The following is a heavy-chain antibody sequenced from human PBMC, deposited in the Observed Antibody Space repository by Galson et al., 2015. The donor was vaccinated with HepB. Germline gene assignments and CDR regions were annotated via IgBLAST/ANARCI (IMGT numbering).Heavy chain of an antibody. V-gene: IGHV3-13*04. D-gene: IGHD4-17*01. Sequence: SLRLSCAASGFTFSNYDMHWLRQTTEKGLEWVSGIGTAGDPFYPGAVKGRFTISRENAKNSLYLQMDSLRAEDAAVYYCARGDYGDYVANWYFDLWGRGTLVTVSS. J-gene: IGHJ2*01. CDR3: ARGDYGDYVANWYFDL. CDR2: IGTAGDP. CDR1: GFTFSNYD.